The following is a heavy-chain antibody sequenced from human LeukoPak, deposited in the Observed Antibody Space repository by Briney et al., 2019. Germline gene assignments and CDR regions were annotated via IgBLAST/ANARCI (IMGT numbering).Heavy chain of an antibody. CDR3: ARERGTSGYLQGGVYFDN. V-gene: IGHV3-21*01. J-gene: IGHJ4*02. CDR2: ISSSSSYI. CDR1: GFTFSSYS. D-gene: IGHD5-18*01. Sequence: GGSLRLSCAASGFTFSSYSINWVRQAPGKGLEWISSISSSSSYIYYADSMKGRFTISRDNAKNSVYLQMNSLRAEDTAVYYCARERGTSGYLQGGVYFDNWGQGTLVTVSS.